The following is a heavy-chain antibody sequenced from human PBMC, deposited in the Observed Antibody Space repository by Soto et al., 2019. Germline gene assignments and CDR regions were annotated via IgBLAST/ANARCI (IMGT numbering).Heavy chain of an antibody. CDR1: GFTFSSYG. CDR3: AKDMRGITVTTIFDY. J-gene: IGHJ4*02. V-gene: IGHV3-30*18. D-gene: IGHD4-17*01. CDR2: MSYDGSNK. Sequence: GGSLRLSCAASGFTFSSYGMHWVRQAPGKGLEWVAVMSYDGSNKYYADSVKGRFTISRDNSKNTLYLQMNSLRAEDTAVYYCAKDMRGITVTTIFDYWGQGTLVTVSS.